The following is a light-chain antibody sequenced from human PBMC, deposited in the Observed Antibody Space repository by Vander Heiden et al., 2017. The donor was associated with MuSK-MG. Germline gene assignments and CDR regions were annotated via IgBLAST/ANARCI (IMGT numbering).Light chain of an antibody. CDR1: QGISNY. CDR2: GAS. V-gene: IGKV1-27*01. Sequence: DVQMTQSPSPLSAFVGDRVTITCRASQGISNYLAWYQQKPGKVPKLLIHGASTVYSGVPSRFRGSGSGAEFTLTISSLQPEDVATYYCQKYNGAPLTFGGGTKVEIK. J-gene: IGKJ4*01. CDR3: QKYNGAPLT.